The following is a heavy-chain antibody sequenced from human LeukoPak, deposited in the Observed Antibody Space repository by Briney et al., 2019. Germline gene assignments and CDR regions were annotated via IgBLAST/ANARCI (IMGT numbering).Heavy chain of an antibody. Sequence: GGSLKLSCAASGFTFSGSAMHWVRQASGKGLEWVGRIRSKANSYATAYAASVKGRFTISRDDSKNTAYLQMNGLKTEDTAVYYCTSKPPLGHNVDYWGQGTLVTVSS. V-gene: IGHV3-73*01. CDR2: IRSKANSYAT. J-gene: IGHJ4*02. CDR3: TSKPPLGHNVDY. D-gene: IGHD7-27*01. CDR1: GFTFSGSA.